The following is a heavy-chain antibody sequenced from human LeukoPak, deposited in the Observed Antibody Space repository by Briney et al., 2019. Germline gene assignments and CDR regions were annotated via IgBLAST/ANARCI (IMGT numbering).Heavy chain of an antibody. V-gene: IGHV5-51*01. CDR2: IYPDDSDT. Sequence: GESLKISCEGSGYSFNNYWIVWVRQMPGEGLEWMGIIYPDDSDTRYSPSFQGLVTISVDESISTAYLQWSSLKASDTAMYYCARRLTTATFDYWGQGTLVTVSS. J-gene: IGHJ4*02. D-gene: IGHD4-11*01. CDR1: GYSFNNYW. CDR3: ARRLTTATFDY.